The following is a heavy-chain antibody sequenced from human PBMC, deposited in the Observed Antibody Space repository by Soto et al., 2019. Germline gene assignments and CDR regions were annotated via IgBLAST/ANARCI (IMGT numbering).Heavy chain of an antibody. CDR2: IDWDDDK. Sequence: SGPTLVNPTQTLTLTCTFSGFSLSSKGMRVSWIRQPPGKALEWLTRIDWDDDKFYSPSLRTRLAISKGTSKNQVVLTMTNVDPMDTATYYCARSPGGFTVATYFFDYWGQGTLVTVSS. J-gene: IGHJ4*02. CDR3: ARSPGGFTVATYFFDY. D-gene: IGHD3-16*01. V-gene: IGHV2-70*04. CDR1: GFSLSSKGMR.